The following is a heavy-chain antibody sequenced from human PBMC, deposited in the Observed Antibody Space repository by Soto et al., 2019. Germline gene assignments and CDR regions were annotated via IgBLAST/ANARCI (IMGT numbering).Heavy chain of an antibody. CDR3: ARSLAPIRYCSSTSCYPTLNWFDP. CDR2: IYPGDSDT. D-gene: IGHD2-2*01. V-gene: IGHV5-51*01. J-gene: IGHJ5*02. Sequence: PGESLKISCKGSGYSFTSYWIGWVRQMPGKGLEWMGIIYPGDSDTRYSPSFQGQVTISADKSISTAYLQWSSLKASDTAMYYCARSLAPIRYCSSTSCYPTLNWFDPWGQGTLVTVSS. CDR1: GYSFTSYW.